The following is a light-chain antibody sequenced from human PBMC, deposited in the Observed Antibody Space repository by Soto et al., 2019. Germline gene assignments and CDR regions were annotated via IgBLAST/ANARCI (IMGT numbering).Light chain of an antibody. CDR3: GSRYSSLSVYV. CDR2: DDN. CDR1: SSNIGGNS. Sequence: QSVLTQPPSVSAAPGQKVTISCSGSSSNIGGNSVSWYQQLPGTAPKLLIYDDNKRPSGIPDRFSGSKSGTSATLGITGFQTGDEADYYCGSRYSSLSVYVFGTGTKVTVL. V-gene: IGLV1-51*01. J-gene: IGLJ1*01.